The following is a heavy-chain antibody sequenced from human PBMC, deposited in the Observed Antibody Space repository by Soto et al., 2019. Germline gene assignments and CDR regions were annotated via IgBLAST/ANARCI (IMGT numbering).Heavy chain of an antibody. J-gene: IGHJ4*02. V-gene: IGHV1-69*13. D-gene: IGHD6-13*01. CDR2: IIPIFGTA. Sequence: SVKVSCKASGCTFSSYAISWVRQAPGQGLEWMGGIIPIFGTANYAQKFQGRVTITADESTSTAYMELSSLRSEDTAVYYCASGTAPYGSPNDYWGQGTLVTVSS. CDR1: GCTFSSYA. CDR3: ASGTAPYGSPNDY.